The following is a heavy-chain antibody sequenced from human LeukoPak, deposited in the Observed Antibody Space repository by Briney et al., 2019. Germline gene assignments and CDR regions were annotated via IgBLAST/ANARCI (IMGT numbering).Heavy chain of an antibody. J-gene: IGHJ4*02. D-gene: IGHD4-23*01. V-gene: IGHV3-74*01. CDR1: GFTFSNYW. CDR3: ARDTVVMDQYFDY. CDR2: INSDGSST. Sequence: GGSLRLSCAASGFTFSNYWMHWVRQAPGKGLVWVSRINSDGSSTTYADSVKGRFTISRDNAKNTLYLQMNSLRAVDTAVYYCARDTVVMDQYFDYWGQGTLVTVSS.